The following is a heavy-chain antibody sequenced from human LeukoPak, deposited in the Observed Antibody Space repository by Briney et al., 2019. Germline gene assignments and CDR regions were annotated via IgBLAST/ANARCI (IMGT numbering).Heavy chain of an antibody. Sequence: PSETLSLTCTVSGGSISSSSYYWGWIRQPPGKGLEWIGSIYYSGSTYYNPSLKSRVTISVDTSKNQFSLKLSSVTAADTAVYYCARQPLGYYYGSGSPDYWGQGTLVTVSS. D-gene: IGHD3-10*01. CDR3: ARQPLGYYYGSGSPDY. CDR1: GGSISSSSYY. CDR2: IYYSGST. V-gene: IGHV4-39*01. J-gene: IGHJ4*02.